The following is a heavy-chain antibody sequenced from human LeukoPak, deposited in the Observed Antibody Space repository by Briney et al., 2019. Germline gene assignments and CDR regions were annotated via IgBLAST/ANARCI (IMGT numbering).Heavy chain of an antibody. D-gene: IGHD3-16*01. Sequence: GGSLRLSCAASGFTVSSLLLTWVRQAPGKGLEWVSVIYSGGGTYYADSVKGRCTLSRDNSKNTLYLQMNSLRAEDTAVYYCARVLGDHAFDIWGQGTIGSVSS. CDR1: GFTVSSLL. V-gene: IGHV3-66*01. CDR2: IYSGGGT. J-gene: IGHJ3*02. CDR3: ARVLGDHAFDI.